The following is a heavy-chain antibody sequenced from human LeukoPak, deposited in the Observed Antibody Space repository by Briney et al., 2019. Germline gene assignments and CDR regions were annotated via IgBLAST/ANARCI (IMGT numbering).Heavy chain of an antibody. J-gene: IGHJ5*02. Sequence: ASVKVSCKASGYTFTSYDINWVRQATGQGLEWMGWMNPNSGNTGYAQKFQGRVTMTRNTSISTAYMELSSLRSEDTAVYYCARPGPDTAMASVSWFDPWGQGALVTVSS. V-gene: IGHV1-8*01. CDR1: GYTFTSYD. D-gene: IGHD5-18*01. CDR3: ARPGPDTAMASVSWFDP. CDR2: MNPNSGNT.